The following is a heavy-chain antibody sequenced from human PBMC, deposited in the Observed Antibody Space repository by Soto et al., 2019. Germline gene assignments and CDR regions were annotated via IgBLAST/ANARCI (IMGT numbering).Heavy chain of an antibody. CDR3: AREGPVAGTPLPEYYYGMDV. Sequence: QVQLVQSGAEVKKPGASVKVSCKASGYTLTSYGISWVRQAPGQGLEWMGWISGYNGNTNYAQKLQGRVTMTTDTSTSTAYMEVRSLRSDDTAVYYCAREGPVAGTPLPEYYYGMDVWGQGTTVTVSS. V-gene: IGHV1-18*01. CDR2: ISGYNGNT. D-gene: IGHD6-19*01. J-gene: IGHJ6*02. CDR1: GYTLTSYG.